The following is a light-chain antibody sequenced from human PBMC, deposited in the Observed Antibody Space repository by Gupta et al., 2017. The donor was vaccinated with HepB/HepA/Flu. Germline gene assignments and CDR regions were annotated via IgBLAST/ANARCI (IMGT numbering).Light chain of an antibody. V-gene: IGKV3-15*01. Sequence: DIVMTQSPATLSVSPGERATLSCRASQSVSSSLAWYQQKGGQAPRLLIHGASTRATGIPARFSGSGSGTEFTLTISRLQSEDFAVYYCQQDNNWPLTFGQGTKLDIK. J-gene: IGKJ2*01. CDR1: QSVSSS. CDR2: GAS. CDR3: QQDNNWPLT.